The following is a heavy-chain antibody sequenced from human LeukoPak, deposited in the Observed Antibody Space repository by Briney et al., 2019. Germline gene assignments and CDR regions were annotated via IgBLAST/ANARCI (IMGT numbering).Heavy chain of an antibody. CDR2: INHSGST. CDR3: ARSGYSYALFDY. Sequence: SETLSLTCAVYGGSFSGYYWSWIRQPPGKGLEWIGEINHSGSTNYNPSLKSRVTISVDTSKNQFSLKLSSVTAADTAVYYCARSGYSYALFDYWGQGTLVTVSS. J-gene: IGHJ4*02. V-gene: IGHV4-34*01. D-gene: IGHD5-18*01. CDR1: GGSFSGYY.